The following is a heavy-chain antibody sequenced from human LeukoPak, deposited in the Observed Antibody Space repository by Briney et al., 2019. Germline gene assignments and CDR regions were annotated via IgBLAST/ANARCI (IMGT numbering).Heavy chain of an antibody. Sequence: SGTLSLTCSVSGGSISSSKWLSWVRQSPGKGLGWIGEIYHSGSTNYNPSLKSRVTISVDTSRNQFSLKLSSVTAADTAVYYCARVLRTVGTGWYYFDYWGQGTLVTVYS. CDR2: IYHSGST. CDR3: ARVLRTVGTGWYYFDY. J-gene: IGHJ4*02. V-gene: IGHV4-4*02. CDR1: GGSISSSKW. D-gene: IGHD5-12*01.